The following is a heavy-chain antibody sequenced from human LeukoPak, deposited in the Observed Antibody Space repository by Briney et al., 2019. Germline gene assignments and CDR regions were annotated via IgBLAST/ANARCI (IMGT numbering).Heavy chain of an antibody. J-gene: IGHJ6*04. D-gene: IGHD3-9*01. CDR2: IYSGGST. V-gene: IGHV3-53*01. CDR3: ARATNYYDILTGYYSVADV. CDR1: GFTVSSNY. Sequence: GGSLRLSYAASGFTVSSNYMSWVRQAPGKGLEWVSVIYSGGSTYYADFVKGRFTISRDNSKNTLYLQMNSLRAEDTAVYYCARATNYYDILTGYYSVADVWGKGTTVTISS.